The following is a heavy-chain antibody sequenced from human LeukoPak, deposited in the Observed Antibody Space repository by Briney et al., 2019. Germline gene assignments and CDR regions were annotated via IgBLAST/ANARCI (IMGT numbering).Heavy chain of an antibody. CDR2: AHSSGST. Sequence: SETLSLTCTVSGGSISHYYWSWIRQPAGKGLEWIGRAHSSGSTNYNPSLKSRVTMSVDTSKNQFSLKLSSVTAADTAVYYCARMSSSSWYYFDYWGQGTLVTVSS. CDR3: ARMSSSSWYYFDY. V-gene: IGHV4-4*07. J-gene: IGHJ4*02. CDR1: GGSISHYY. D-gene: IGHD6-13*01.